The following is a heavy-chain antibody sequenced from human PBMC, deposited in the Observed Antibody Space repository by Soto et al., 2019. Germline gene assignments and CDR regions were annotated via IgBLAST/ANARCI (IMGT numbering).Heavy chain of an antibody. Sequence: SVKVSCKASGGTFSSYTISWVRQAPGQGLEWMGRIIPILGIANYAQKFQGRVTITADKSTSTAYMELSSLRSEDTAVYYCARELRYFDWSPPFDAFDIWGQGTMVTVSS. J-gene: IGHJ3*02. D-gene: IGHD3-9*01. CDR3: ARELRYFDWSPPFDAFDI. V-gene: IGHV1-69*04. CDR1: GGTFSSYT. CDR2: IIPILGIA.